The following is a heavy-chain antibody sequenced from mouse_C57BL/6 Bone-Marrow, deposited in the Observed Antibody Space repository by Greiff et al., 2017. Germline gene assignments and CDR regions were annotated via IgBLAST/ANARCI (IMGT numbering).Heavy chain of an antibody. Sequence: EVQGVESGGGLVKPGGSPKLSCAASGFTFSSYAMSWVRQTPEKRLEWVATISDGGSYTYYPDNVKGRFTISRDNAKNNLYLQMSHLKSEDTAMYYCARGAYGSSYGYFDVWGTGTTVTVSS. V-gene: IGHV5-4*01. J-gene: IGHJ1*03. CDR3: ARGAYGSSYGYFDV. CDR1: GFTFSSYA. CDR2: ISDGGSYT. D-gene: IGHD1-1*01.